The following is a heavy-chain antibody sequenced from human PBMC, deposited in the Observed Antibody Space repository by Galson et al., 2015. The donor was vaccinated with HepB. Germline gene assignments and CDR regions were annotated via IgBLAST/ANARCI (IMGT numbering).Heavy chain of an antibody. CDR3: ARDSTYCSGGCFYNGMDV. CDR2: IYDSGAT. CDR1: GGSISPYF. Sequence: ETLSLTCTVSGGSISPYFWGWVRQPVGKGLEWIGRIYDSGATTYNPSLKTRVTMSVDTSKNLISLELTSVTAADTAVYYCARDSTYCSGGCFYNGMDVWGQGTTVTVSS. J-gene: IGHJ6*02. D-gene: IGHD2-15*01. V-gene: IGHV4-4*07.